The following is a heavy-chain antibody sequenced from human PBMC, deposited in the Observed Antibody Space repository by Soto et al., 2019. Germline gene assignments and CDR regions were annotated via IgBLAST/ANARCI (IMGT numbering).Heavy chain of an antibody. CDR1: GFTFSNYA. J-gene: IGHJ4*02. CDR2: ITAGGSGT. Sequence: EVHLLESGGGLVQPGGSLRLSCAASGFTFSNYAMTWVRQAPGTGLEWVSAITAGGSGTFYADSVRGRFTISRDDSQNTLYLQMNSLSADGTAVYYSAKDWPGTSSVTSDYWGQGTLVTVSS. CDR3: AKDWPGTSSVTSDY. V-gene: IGHV3-23*01. D-gene: IGHD4-17*01.